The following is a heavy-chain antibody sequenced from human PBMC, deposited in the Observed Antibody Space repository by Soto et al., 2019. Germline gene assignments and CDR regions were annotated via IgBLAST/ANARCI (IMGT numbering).Heavy chain of an antibody. CDR1: GGTFSSYT. Sequence: QVQLVQSGAEVKKPGSSVKVSCKASGGTFSSYTISWVRQAPGQGLEWMGRIIPILGIANYAQKFQGRVTITADKSTSTAYMELSSLRSEDTAVYYCARDEVVRGVIMRGMDVWGQGTKVTVSS. D-gene: IGHD3-10*01. J-gene: IGHJ6*02. CDR2: IIPILGIA. CDR3: ARDEVVRGVIMRGMDV. V-gene: IGHV1-69*08.